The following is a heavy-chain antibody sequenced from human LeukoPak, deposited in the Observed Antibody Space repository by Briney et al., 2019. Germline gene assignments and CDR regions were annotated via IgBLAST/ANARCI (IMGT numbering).Heavy chain of an antibody. CDR2: ISSSSTYI. Sequence: GGSLRLSCAASGFTFSSYSMKWVRQAPGKRLEWVSSISSSSTYIYYADSVKGRFTVSRDNAKNSLYLQMNSLRAEDTAVYYCARDRGYADYWGQGDLVTVSS. V-gene: IGHV3-21*01. D-gene: IGHD1-1*01. CDR3: ARDRGYADY. J-gene: IGHJ4*02. CDR1: GFTFSSYS.